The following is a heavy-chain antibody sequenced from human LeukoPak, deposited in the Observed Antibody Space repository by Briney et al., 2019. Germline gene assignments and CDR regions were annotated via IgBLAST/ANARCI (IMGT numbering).Heavy chain of an antibody. CDR2: VDYSGGDT. CDR3: SRNSGWYGVS. D-gene: IGHD6-19*01. Sequence: GGSLRLSCTASGFTLSSYEMSWMRQAPGQGLKGVSSVDYSGGDTHYADSVMGRFTISRDNSKNTLYLQLNSLNADDTAVYYCSRNSGWYGVSWGQGTLVTVSS. V-gene: IGHV3-23*01. CDR1: GFTLSSYE. J-gene: IGHJ4*02.